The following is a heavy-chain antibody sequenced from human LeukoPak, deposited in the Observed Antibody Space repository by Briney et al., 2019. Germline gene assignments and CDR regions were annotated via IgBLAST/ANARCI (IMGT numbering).Heavy chain of an antibody. J-gene: IGHJ3*02. CDR1: GFTFSSYA. CDR2: ISGSGGST. D-gene: IGHD3-9*01. V-gene: IGHV3-23*01. Sequence: GGSLRLSCAASGFTFSSYAMSWVRQAPGKGLEWVSAISGSGGSTYYADSVKGRFTISRDNSKNTLYLQMNSLRAEDTAVYYCAKDQKPLVRYLDWLQASDIWGQGTMVTVSS. CDR3: AKDQKPLVRYLDWLQASDI.